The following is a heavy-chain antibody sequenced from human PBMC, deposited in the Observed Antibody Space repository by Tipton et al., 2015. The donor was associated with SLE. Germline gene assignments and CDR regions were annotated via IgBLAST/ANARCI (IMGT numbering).Heavy chain of an antibody. Sequence: GLVKPSETLSLTCSVSGGSISGYYWSWIRRSAGKGLEWIGHMHPSGTTKYNPSLQSRVTMSVDTSKNQFSLKLSSVTAADTAVYYCAKDVRSTTYYGMDVWGQGTTVTVSS. D-gene: IGHD2-2*01. CDR3: AKDVRSTTYYGMDV. J-gene: IGHJ6*02. V-gene: IGHV4-4*07. CDR2: MHPSGTT. CDR1: GGSISGYY.